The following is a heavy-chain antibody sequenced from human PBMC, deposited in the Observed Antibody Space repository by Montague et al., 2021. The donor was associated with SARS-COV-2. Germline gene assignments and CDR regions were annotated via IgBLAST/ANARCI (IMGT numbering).Heavy chain of an antibody. CDR2: IYYSGTT. D-gene: IGHD3-3*01. V-gene: IGHV4-59*01. J-gene: IGHJ3*02. CDR3: ARDQAAKISFKGAFDI. CDR1: GGSINSYY. Sequence: SETLSLTCTVSGGSINSYYWSWIRETPGKGLEWIGYIYYSGTTNYNPSLKSRVTISLDTPKNQFSLNLNSVTAADTAIYYCARDQAAKISFKGAFDIWGQGRMVTVSS.